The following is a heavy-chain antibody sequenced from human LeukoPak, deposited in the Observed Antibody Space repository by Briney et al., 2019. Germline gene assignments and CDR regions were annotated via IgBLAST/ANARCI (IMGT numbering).Heavy chain of an antibody. J-gene: IGHJ3*02. Sequence: GASVKVSCKASGGTFISYAISWVRQAPGQGLEWMGGIIPIFGTANYAQKFQGRVTITTDESTSTAYMELSSLRSEDTAVYYCARVLGRIVGATYAFDIWGQGTMVTVSS. CDR2: IIPIFGTA. V-gene: IGHV1-69*05. D-gene: IGHD1-26*01. CDR1: GGTFISYA. CDR3: ARVLGRIVGATYAFDI.